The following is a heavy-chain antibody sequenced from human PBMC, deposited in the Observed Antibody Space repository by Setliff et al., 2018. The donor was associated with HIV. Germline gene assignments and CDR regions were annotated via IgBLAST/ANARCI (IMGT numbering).Heavy chain of an antibody. J-gene: IGHJ5*02. D-gene: IGHD3-10*01. CDR1: GYNFTSNG. Sequence: ASVKVSCKASGYNFTSNGISWVRQAPGQGLEWMGRISASKGNTKYTQDFQGRVTMTTDTSTSTVYMELRSLRSDDTAVYYCARVEIQLWLLGPFDPWGQGTLVTVSS. CDR2: ISASKGNT. V-gene: IGHV1-18*01. CDR3: ARVEIQLWLLGPFDP.